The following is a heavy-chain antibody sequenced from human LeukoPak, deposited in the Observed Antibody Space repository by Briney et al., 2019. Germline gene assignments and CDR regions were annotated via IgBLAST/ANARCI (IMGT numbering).Heavy chain of an antibody. Sequence: PSETLSLTCAVSGYSISSGYYWGWIRQPPGEGLEWIGSIYHSGSTSYKPSLKSRVTISVDTRKNKFYLRLRSVTAADTAVYYCARLESGYYGSGSPDYWGQGTLVTVSS. V-gene: IGHV4-38-2*01. J-gene: IGHJ4*02. D-gene: IGHD3-10*01. CDR1: GYSISSGYY. CDR3: ARLESGYYGSGSPDY. CDR2: IYHSGST.